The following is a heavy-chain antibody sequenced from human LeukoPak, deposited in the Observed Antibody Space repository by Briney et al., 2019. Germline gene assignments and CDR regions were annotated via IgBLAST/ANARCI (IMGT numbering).Heavy chain of an antibody. Sequence: SETLSLTCIVSSRSITGYYWTWIRQPPGKGLEWIGYIYYNGSTNYNPSLKSRVTISVDTSKNQFSLKLNSVTAADTAVYYCARQARGIAVAGLDYWGQGILVTVSS. D-gene: IGHD6-19*01. CDR2: IYYNGST. V-gene: IGHV4-59*08. J-gene: IGHJ4*02. CDR1: SRSITGYY. CDR3: ARQARGIAVAGLDY.